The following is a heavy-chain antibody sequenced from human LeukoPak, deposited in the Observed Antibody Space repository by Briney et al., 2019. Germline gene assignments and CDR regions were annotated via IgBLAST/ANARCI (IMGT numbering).Heavy chain of an antibody. CDR2: INHSGST. V-gene: IGHV4-34*01. CDR3: ARHSRQWLTAYFDY. J-gene: IGHJ4*02. D-gene: IGHD6-19*01. CDR1: GGSFSGYY. Sequence: SETLSLTCAVYGGSFSGYYWSWIRQPPGKGLEWIGEINHSGSTNYNPSLKSRVTISVDTSKNQFSLKLSSVTAADTAVYYCARHSRQWLTAYFDYWGQGTLVTVSS.